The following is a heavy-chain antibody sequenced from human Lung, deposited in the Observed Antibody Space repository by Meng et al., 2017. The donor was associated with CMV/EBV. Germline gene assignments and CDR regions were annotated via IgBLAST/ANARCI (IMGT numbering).Heavy chain of an antibody. D-gene: IGHD4-11*01. CDR2: ISYDGGNK. V-gene: IGHV3-30*04. CDR1: GFSFSYYS. Sequence: CAASGFSFSYYSMHWVRQAPGKGLEWVAVISYDGGNKYYADSVKGRFTISRDNSKNTLYLQMNSLRAEDTAVYYCARDDYSNYSVDHWGQGTLVTVSS. J-gene: IGHJ5*02. CDR3: ARDDYSNYSVDH.